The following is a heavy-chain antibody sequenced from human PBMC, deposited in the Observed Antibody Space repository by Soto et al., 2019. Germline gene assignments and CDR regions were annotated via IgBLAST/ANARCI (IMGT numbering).Heavy chain of an antibody. CDR1: GGSISSYY. CDR2: IYYSGST. CDR3: ARDGSERPATY. D-gene: IGHD3-10*01. J-gene: IGHJ4*02. Sequence: SETLSLTCTVSGGSISSYYWSWIRQPPGKGLEWIGYIYYSGSTNYNPSLKSRVTISVDTSKNQFSLKLNSVTAADTAVYYCARDGSERPATYWGQGILVTVSS. V-gene: IGHV4-59*01.